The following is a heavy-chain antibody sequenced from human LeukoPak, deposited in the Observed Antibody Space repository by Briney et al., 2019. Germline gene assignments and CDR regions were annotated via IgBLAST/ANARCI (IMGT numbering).Heavy chain of an antibody. D-gene: IGHD3-10*01. V-gene: IGHV3-23*01. CDR2: INGSGDAT. J-gene: IGHJ4*02. CDR1: GFIFSHYT. CDR3: AKSDCGSDGCKLLNY. Sequence: PGGSLRLSCAASGFIFSHYTMTWVRQAPGKGLEWVSSINGSGDATLYADSVMDRFTISRDNAKNTVSLQMNNLRAEDTAVYYCAKSDCGSDGCKLLNYWGQGTLVTASS.